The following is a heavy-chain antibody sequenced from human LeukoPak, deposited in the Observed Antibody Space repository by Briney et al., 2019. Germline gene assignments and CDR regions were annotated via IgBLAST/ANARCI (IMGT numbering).Heavy chain of an antibody. D-gene: IGHD6-6*01. Sequence: ASVKVSCKVSGYTLTELSMHWVRQAPGKGLEWMGGVDPEDGETIYAQKFQGRVTMTEDTSTDTAYMELSSLRSEDTAVYYCATGRYSSSSLNWFDPCGQGTLVTVSS. J-gene: IGHJ5*02. CDR2: VDPEDGET. V-gene: IGHV1-24*01. CDR1: GYTLTELS. CDR3: ATGRYSSSSLNWFDP.